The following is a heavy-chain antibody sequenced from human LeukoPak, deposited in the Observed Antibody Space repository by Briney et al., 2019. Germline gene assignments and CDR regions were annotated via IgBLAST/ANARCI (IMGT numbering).Heavy chain of an antibody. Sequence: GGSLRLSCAASGFTFSSYGMHWVRQAPGKGLEWVAVISYDGSNKYYADSVKGRFTISRDNSKNTLYLQMNSLRAEDTAMYYCAKPLGGSVTSRADRPADFWGQGTLVTVSS. CDR1: GFTFSSYG. CDR3: AKPLGGSVTSRADRPADF. D-gene: IGHD3-10*01. V-gene: IGHV3-30*18. CDR2: ISYDGSNK. J-gene: IGHJ4*02.